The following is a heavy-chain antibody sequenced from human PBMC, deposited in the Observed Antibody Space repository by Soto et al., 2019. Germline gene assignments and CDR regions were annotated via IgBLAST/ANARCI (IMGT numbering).Heavy chain of an antibody. J-gene: IGHJ4*02. D-gene: IGHD7-27*01. V-gene: IGHV3-53*01. CDR1: GFTVSHNY. Sequence: EVQLVESGGGLIQPGGSLRLSCAASGFTVSHNYMTWVRQAPGKGLEWVSVIFSGGSTYDGDSVKGRFTISRDISKNMVYLQMNSLRAEDTAVYYCARVPDTGGRDYLDYWGQGTLVTVSS. CDR2: IFSGGST. CDR3: ARVPDTGGRDYLDY.